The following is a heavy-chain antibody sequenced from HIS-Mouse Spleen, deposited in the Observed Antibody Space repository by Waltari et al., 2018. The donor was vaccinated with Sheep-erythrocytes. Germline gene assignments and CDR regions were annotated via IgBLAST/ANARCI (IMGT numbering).Heavy chain of an antibody. J-gene: IGHJ6*02. CDR2: INHSGST. Sequence: QVQLQQWGAGLLKPSETLSLTCAVYGGSFSGYYWSWIRQPPGKGLEWIGEINHSGSTNYNPCLKSRVTISVDTSKNQFSLKLSSVTAADTAVYYCARGRTKGSSPNYYYYYGMDVWGQGTTVTVSS. CDR1: GGSFSGYY. V-gene: IGHV4-34*01. D-gene: IGHD2-8*01. CDR3: ARGRTKGSSPNYYYYYGMDV.